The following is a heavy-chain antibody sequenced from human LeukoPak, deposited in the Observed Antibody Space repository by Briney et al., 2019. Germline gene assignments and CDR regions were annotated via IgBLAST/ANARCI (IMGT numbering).Heavy chain of an antibody. V-gene: IGHV1-2*02. J-gene: IGHJ4*02. Sequence: ASVKVSCKTSGYRFTDYYIHWVRQAPGQGLEWMAWINPKSGGTKYAQKFQGRVTMTRDTSISTAYMELSSLRSDDTAFYFCAREGGAYDSDSYFPAFDSWGQGTLVTVSS. CDR2: INPKSGGT. CDR3: AREGGAYDSDSYFPAFDS. D-gene: IGHD3-22*01. CDR1: GYRFTDYY.